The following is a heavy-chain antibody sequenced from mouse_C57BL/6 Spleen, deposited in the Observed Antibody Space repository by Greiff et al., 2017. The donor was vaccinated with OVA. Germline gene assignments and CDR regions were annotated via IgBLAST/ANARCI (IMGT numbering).Heavy chain of an antibody. CDR1: GYTFTSYG. CDR3: AQDGAY. V-gene: IGHV1-81*01. D-gene: IGHD2-3*01. CDR2: IYPRSGNT. Sequence: VKLQESGAELARPGASVKLSCKASGYTFTSYGISWVKQRTGQGLEWIGEIYPRSGNTYYNEKFKGKATLTADKSSSTAYMELRSLTSEDSAVYFCAQDGAYWGQGTLVTVSA. J-gene: IGHJ3*01.